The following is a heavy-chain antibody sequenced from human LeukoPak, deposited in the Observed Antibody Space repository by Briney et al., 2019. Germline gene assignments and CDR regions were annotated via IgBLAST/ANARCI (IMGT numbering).Heavy chain of an antibody. D-gene: IGHD3-10*01. CDR3: ATLRITMVRGVTPHSGMDV. CDR1: GYTLTELS. Sequence: ASVKVSCKVSGYTLTELSMHWVRQAPGKGLEWMGGFDPEDGETIYAQKFQGRVTMTEDTSTDTAYMELSSLRSEDTAVYYCATLRITMVRGVTPHSGMDVWGQGTTVTVSS. J-gene: IGHJ6*02. V-gene: IGHV1-24*01. CDR2: FDPEDGET.